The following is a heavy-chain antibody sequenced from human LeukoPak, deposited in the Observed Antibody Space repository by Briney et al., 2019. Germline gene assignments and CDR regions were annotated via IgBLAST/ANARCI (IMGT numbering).Heavy chain of an antibody. D-gene: IGHD3-22*01. CDR1: GGTFSSYA. CDR2: IIPIFGTA. V-gene: IGHV1-69*05. J-gene: IGHJ4*02. CDR3: ARGGGEYDSSGYQDY. Sequence: ASVKVSCKASGGTFSSYAISWVRQAPGQGLEWMGRIIPIFGTANYAQKFQGRVTITTDESTSTAYMELSSLRSEDTAVYYCARGGGEYDSSGYQDYWGQGTLVTVSS.